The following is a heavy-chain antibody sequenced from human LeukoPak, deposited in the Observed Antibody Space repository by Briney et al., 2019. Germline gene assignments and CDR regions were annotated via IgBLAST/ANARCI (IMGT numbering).Heavy chain of an antibody. CDR1: GFTFSSYS. V-gene: IGHV3-21*01. D-gene: IGHD6-13*01. J-gene: IGHJ4*02. CDR3: AREERQQLHFDY. CDR2: ISSSSSYI. Sequence: GGSLRLSCAASGFTFSSYSMNWVRQAPGKGLEWVSSISSSSSYIYYADSVKGRFTISRDNAKNPLYLQMNSLRAEDTAVYYCAREERQQLHFDYWGQGTLVTVSS.